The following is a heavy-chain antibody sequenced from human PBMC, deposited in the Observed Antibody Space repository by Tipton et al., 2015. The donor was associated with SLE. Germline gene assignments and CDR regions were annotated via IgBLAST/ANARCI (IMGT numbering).Heavy chain of an antibody. J-gene: IGHJ4*02. CDR1: GFTFSSYA. D-gene: IGHD6-19*01. Sequence: SLRLSCAASGFTFSSYAMHWVRQAPGKGLEWVAVISYDGSNKYYADSVKGRFTISRDNSKNTLYLQMNSLRAEDTAVYYCARGISSGWWNYWGQGNLVTVSS. CDR2: ISYDGSNK. CDR3: ARGISSGWWNY. V-gene: IGHV3-30*04.